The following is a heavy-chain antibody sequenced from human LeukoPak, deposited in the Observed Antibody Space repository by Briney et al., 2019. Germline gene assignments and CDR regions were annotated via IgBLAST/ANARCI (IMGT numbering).Heavy chain of an antibody. CDR2: ISGSGGST. CDR3: AKTLGTYDYGDYGAFDY. D-gene: IGHD4-17*01. J-gene: IGHJ4*02. CDR1: GITFSNYW. Sequence: GGSLRLSCAASGITFSNYWIHWVRQAPGEGLVWVSAISGSGGSTYYADSVKGRFTISRDNAKSSLYLQMNSLRAEDTAVYYCAKTLGTYDYGDYGAFDYWGQGTLVTVSS. V-gene: IGHV3-23*01.